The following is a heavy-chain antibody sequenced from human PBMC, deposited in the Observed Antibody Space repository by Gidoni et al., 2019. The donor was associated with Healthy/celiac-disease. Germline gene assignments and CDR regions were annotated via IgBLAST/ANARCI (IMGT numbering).Heavy chain of an antibody. CDR3: ARVGGRRSGYGYGLLDY. J-gene: IGHJ4*02. V-gene: IGHV3-21*01. CDR1: GFTFSSYS. Sequence: EVQLVESGGGLVKPGGSLRLSCAASGFTFSSYSMNWVRQAPGKGLEWFSSISSSSSYIYYADSVKGRFTISRDNAKNSLYLQMNSLRAEDTAVYYCARVGGRRSGYGYGLLDYWGQGTLVTVSS. CDR2: ISSSSSYI. D-gene: IGHD5-18*01.